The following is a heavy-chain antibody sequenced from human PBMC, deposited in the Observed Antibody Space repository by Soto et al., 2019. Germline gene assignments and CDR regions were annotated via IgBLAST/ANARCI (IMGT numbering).Heavy chain of an antibody. J-gene: IGHJ4*02. CDR3: ARPLVTAANFDY. V-gene: IGHV2-26*01. D-gene: IGHD2-2*01. CDR1: GFSLSNARMG. Sequence: GSGPTLVNPTETLTLTCTVSGFSLSNARMGVSWIRQPPGKALEWLAHIFSNDEKAYSTSLKSRPTISKDTSRSPVVLTMTKMDPVDTATYYCARPLVTAANFDYWGQGTLVTVSS. CDR2: IFSNDEK.